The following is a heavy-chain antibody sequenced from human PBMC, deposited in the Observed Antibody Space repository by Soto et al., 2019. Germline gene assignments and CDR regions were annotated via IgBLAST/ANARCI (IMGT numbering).Heavy chain of an antibody. CDR2: IIPIFGTA. CDR1: GGTFTSYA. Sequence: QVQLVQSGAEVEKPGSSVMLSCKAYGGTFTSYAISWVRQAPGHGLEWMGGIIPIFGTANYAQKFQGRVTITADESTSTAYMELSSLRFEDTGVYYCARDASGYGDPPYFDYWGQGTLVTVSS. CDR3: ARDASGYGDPPYFDY. D-gene: IGHD4-17*01. V-gene: IGHV1-69*01. J-gene: IGHJ4*02.